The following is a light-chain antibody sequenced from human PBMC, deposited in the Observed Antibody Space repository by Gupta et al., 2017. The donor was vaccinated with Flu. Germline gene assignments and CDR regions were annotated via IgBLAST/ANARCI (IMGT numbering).Light chain of an antibody. Sequence: QSVLTQPPSVSAAPGQKVTISCSGSSSNIGNNYVSWYQQLPGTAPKLLIYDNNKRPAGIPDRSSGSKSGTSATLGITGLQTGDEADYYCGTWDSSLSACVFGTGTKVTVL. CDR3: GTWDSSLSACV. J-gene: IGLJ1*01. CDR1: SSNIGNNY. CDR2: DNN. V-gene: IGLV1-51*01.